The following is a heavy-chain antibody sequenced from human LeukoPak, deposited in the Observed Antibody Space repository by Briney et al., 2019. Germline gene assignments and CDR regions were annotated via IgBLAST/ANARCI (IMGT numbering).Heavy chain of an antibody. D-gene: IGHD1-1*01. CDR3: ARDPRTVRI. V-gene: IGHV3-7*01. Sequence: GGSLRLSCAASGLTVSSYWMSWVRQAPGKGLEWVANINQDGSEKYYVDSVKGRFTISRDNAKNSLYLQMNSLRVEDTAIYYCARDPRTVRIWGQGTLVTVSS. CDR2: INQDGSEK. J-gene: IGHJ4*02. CDR1: GLTVSSYW.